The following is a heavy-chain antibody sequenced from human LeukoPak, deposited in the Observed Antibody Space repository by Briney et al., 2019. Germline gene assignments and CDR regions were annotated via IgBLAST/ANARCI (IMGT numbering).Heavy chain of an antibody. V-gene: IGHV3-30*02. D-gene: IGHD2/OR15-2a*01. CDR3: AKLDFLSTGELDY. J-gene: IGHJ4*02. CDR2: IRYDGSNK. CDR1: GFTFSSYG. Sequence: PGGSLRLSCAASGFTFSSYGMHWVRQAPGKGLEWVAFIRYDGSNKYYADSVKGRFTISRDNSKNTLYLQMNSLRAEDTAVYYCAKLDFLSTGELDYWGQGTLVTVSS.